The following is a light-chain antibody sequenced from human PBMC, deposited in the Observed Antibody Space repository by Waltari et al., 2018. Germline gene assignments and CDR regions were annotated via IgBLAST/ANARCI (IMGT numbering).Light chain of an antibody. V-gene: IGLV2-8*01. CDR1: SGDIGAYNS. CDR2: YVN. Sequence: QSALTQPPSASGSPGQSVTISCTGTSGDIGAYNSVNWYRQHPGKVPKLMSYYVNRRPSGVPDRFSGSKSGNTASLTVSGLQPEDSAVYYCNSFAGSDTVVFGGGTTLTVL. J-gene: IGLJ2*01. CDR3: NSFAGSDTVV.